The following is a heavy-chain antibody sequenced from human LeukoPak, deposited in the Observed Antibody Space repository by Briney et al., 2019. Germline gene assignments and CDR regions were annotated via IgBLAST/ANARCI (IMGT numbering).Heavy chain of an antibody. CDR3: ARQLGATTGYYYYGMDV. CDR1: GYTFTDYY. J-gene: IGHJ6*02. D-gene: IGHD1-26*01. V-gene: IGHV1-2*02. CDR2: INPDSGGK. Sequence: ASMKPSCNAFGYTFTDYYMFWGRQAPGLGLEGRGWINPDSGGKNYAQKFQGRVTMTRDTSISTAYMELSRLRSDDTALYYCARQLGATTGYYYYGMDVWGQGTTVTVSS.